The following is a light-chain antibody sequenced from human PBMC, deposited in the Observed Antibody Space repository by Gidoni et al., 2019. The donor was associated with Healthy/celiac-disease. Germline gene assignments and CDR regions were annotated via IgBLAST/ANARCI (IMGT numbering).Light chain of an antibody. CDR2: EVS. CDR3: SSYTSSSTKV. Sequence: QSALTQPASVSGSPGQSITISFTGTSSDVGGYNYVSWYQQHPGKAPKLMIYEVSNRPAGVSNRFSGSKSGNTASLTISGLQAEDEADYYCSSYTSSSTKVFGTGPKVTVL. V-gene: IGLV2-14*01. J-gene: IGLJ1*01. CDR1: SSDVGGYNY.